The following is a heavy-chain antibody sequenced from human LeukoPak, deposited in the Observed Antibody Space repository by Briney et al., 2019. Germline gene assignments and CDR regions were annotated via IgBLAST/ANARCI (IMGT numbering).Heavy chain of an antibody. CDR3: ARDSYSSSWYGY. CDR2: ISVDGSST. J-gene: IGHJ4*02. CDR1: GFTFSSYW. V-gene: IGHV3-74*01. Sequence: PGGSLRLSCAASGFTFSSYWMHWVRQVPGKGPVWVSRISVDGSSTSYADAVKGRFTISRDNAKNMLYLQMNSLRAEDTAVYYCARDSYSSSWYGYWGQGTLVTVSS. D-gene: IGHD6-13*01.